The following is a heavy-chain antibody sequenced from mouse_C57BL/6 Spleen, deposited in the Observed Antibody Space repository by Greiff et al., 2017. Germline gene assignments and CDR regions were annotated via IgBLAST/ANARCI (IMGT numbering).Heavy chain of an antibody. CDR3: ARRGAQARDWFAY. J-gene: IGHJ3*01. CDR2: IDPSDSYT. D-gene: IGHD3-2*02. V-gene: IGHV1-50*01. CDR1: GYTFTSYW. Sequence: QVQLQQSGAELVKPGASVKLSCKASGYTFTSYWMQWVKQRPGQGLEWIGEIDPSDSYTNYNQKFKGKATLTVDTSSSTAYMQLSSLTSEDSAVYYCARRGAQARDWFAYWGQGTLVTVSA.